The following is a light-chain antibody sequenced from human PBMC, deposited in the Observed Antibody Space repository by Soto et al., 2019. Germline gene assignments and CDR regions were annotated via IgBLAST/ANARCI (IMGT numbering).Light chain of an antibody. CDR3: QQYNNWPQT. CDR1: QSFSSNY. J-gene: IGKJ1*01. V-gene: IGKV3D-15*01. Sequence: EIVLTQSPGTLTLSLGERATLSCRASQSFSSNYLAWYQQKPGQAPRLLIYGASTRATGIPDRFSGSGSGTEFTLTISSLQSEDFAVYYCQQYNNWPQTFGQGTKVDIK. CDR2: GAS.